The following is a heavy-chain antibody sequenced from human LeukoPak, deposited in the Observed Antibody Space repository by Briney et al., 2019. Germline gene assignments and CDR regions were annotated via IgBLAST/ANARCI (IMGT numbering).Heavy chain of an antibody. D-gene: IGHD1-7*01. CDR2: ISWNSGSI. CDR1: GFTFDDYA. CDR3: ARGNYGFVD. V-gene: IGHV3-9*01. Sequence: SGGSLRLSCAASGFTFDDYAMHWVRQAPGKGLEWVSGISWNSGSIGYADSVKGRFTISRDNAKNSLYLQMNSLRAEDTAVYYCARGNYGFVDWGQGTLVTVSS. J-gene: IGHJ4*02.